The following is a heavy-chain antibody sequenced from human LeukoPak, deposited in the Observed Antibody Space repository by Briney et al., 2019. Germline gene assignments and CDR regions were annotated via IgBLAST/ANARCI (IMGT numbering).Heavy chain of an antibody. J-gene: IGHJ5*02. D-gene: IGHD5-18*01. CDR2: IYYSGST. V-gene: IGHV4-59*01. Sequence: PSETLSLTCTVSGGSISSYYWSWIRQPPGKGLEWIGYIYYSGSTNYNPSLKSRVTISVDTSKNQFSLKLSSVTAADTAVYYCARTDGNSYGSVWFDPWGQGTLVTVSS. CDR3: ARTDGNSYGSVWFDP. CDR1: GGSISSYY.